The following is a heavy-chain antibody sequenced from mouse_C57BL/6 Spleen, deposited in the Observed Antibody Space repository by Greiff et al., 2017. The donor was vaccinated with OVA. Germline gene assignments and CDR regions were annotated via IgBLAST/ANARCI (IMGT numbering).Heavy chain of an antibody. J-gene: IGHJ2*01. Sequence: QVQLKESGPELVKPGASVKLSCKASGYTFTSYDINWVKQRPGQGLEWIGWIYPRDGSTKYNEKFKGKATLTVDTSSSTAYMELHSLTSEDSAVYFCARGDGVYYFDYWGQGTTLTVSS. V-gene: IGHV1-85*01. CDR2: IYPRDGST. CDR3: ARGDGVYYFDY. D-gene: IGHD3-3*01. CDR1: GYTFTSYD.